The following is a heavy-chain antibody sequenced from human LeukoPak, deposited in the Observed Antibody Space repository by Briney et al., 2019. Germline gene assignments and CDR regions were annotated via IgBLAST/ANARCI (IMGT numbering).Heavy chain of an antibody. CDR1: GGTFSSYA. CDR2: IIPIFGTA. D-gene: IGHD3-9*01. CDR3: ARNFDWSPYYYYYMDV. V-gene: IGHV1-69*06. Sequence: SVKVSCKASGGTFSSYAISWVRQAPGQGLEWMGRIIPIFGTANYAQKFQGRVTITADKSTSTAYMELSSLRSEDTAVYYCARNFDWSPYYYYYMDVWGKGTTVTVSS. J-gene: IGHJ6*03.